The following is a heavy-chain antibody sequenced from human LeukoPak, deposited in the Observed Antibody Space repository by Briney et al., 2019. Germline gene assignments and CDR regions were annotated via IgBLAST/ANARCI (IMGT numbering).Heavy chain of an antibody. CDR3: ARDLAYYYGSGSQFDY. J-gene: IGHJ4*02. Sequence: PSETLSLTCTVSGDSISTYYWSWIRQSPGKGLEWIGYIYHSGSTKYNPSLKSRVTISVDTSKNQFSLKLSSVTAADTAVYYCARDLAYYYGSGSQFDYWGQGTLVTVSS. CDR2: IYHSGST. CDR1: GDSISTYY. V-gene: IGHV4-59*12. D-gene: IGHD3-10*01.